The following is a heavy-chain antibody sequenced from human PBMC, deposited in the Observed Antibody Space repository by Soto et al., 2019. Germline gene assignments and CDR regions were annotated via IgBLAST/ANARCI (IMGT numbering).Heavy chain of an antibody. V-gene: IGHV1-69*01. CDR3: ARKKNMVRGVTEVMDV. CDR1: GGTFSSYA. Sequence: QVQLVQSGAEVKKPGSSVKVSCKASGGTFSSYAISWVRQAPGQGLEWMGGIIPIFGTANYAQKFQGRVTITADESTSTAYMELSSLRSEDTAVYYCARKKNMVRGVTEVMDVWGQGTTVTVPS. D-gene: IGHD3-10*01. J-gene: IGHJ6*02. CDR2: IIPIFGTA.